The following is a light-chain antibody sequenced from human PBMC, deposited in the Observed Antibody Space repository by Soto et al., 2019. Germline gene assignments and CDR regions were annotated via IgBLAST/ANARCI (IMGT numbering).Light chain of an antibody. CDR1: QFVSTN. CDR2: SAS. Sequence: EVVMTQSPATLSVSPGERAPLSCRASQFVSTNLAWYQQKPGQAPRLLIYSASTRATGIPARFSGSGSGTEFTLTISSLQSEDSAVYYCQQFNNWPPLTFGGGTKVEIK. V-gene: IGKV3-15*01. J-gene: IGKJ4*01. CDR3: QQFNNWPPLT.